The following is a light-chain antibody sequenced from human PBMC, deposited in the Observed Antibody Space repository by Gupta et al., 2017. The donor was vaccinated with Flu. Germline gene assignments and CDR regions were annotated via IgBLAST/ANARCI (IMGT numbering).Light chain of an antibody. Sequence: GERATRSCRASQSVGSFLAWYQQKPGQAPRLLIYDASNRATGIPARFSGSGSGTDFTLTISSLEPEDFAVYYCQQRSNWPLTFGPGTKVDIK. J-gene: IGKJ3*01. CDR2: DAS. CDR3: QQRSNWPLT. V-gene: IGKV3-11*01. CDR1: QSVGSF.